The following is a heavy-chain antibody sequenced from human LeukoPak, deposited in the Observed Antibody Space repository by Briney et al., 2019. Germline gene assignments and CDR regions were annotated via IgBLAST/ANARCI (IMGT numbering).Heavy chain of an antibody. CDR3: ARGVTGSLSGLYGMDV. Sequence: PGGSLRLSCAASGFTFSSYEMNWVRQAPGKGLEWVSYISSSGSTIYYADSVKGRFTISRDNAKNSLYLQMNSLRAEDTAVYYCARGVTGSLSGLYGMDVWGQGTTVTVSS. CDR1: GFTFSSYE. CDR2: ISSSGSTI. D-gene: IGHD2-21*02. J-gene: IGHJ6*01. V-gene: IGHV3-48*03.